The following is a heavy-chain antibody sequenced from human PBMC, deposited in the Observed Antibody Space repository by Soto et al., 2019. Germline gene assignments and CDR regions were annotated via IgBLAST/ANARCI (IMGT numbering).Heavy chain of an antibody. CDR1: GFTFSSYG. Sequence: LRLSCAASGFTFSSYGMHWVRQAPGKGLEWVAVIWYDGSNKYYADSVKGRFTISRDNSKNTLYLQMNSLRAEDTAVYYCARAGLCSGGSCYPPAYAFDIWGQGTMVTVSS. J-gene: IGHJ3*02. CDR2: IWYDGSNK. CDR3: ARAGLCSGGSCYPPAYAFDI. V-gene: IGHV3-33*01. D-gene: IGHD2-15*01.